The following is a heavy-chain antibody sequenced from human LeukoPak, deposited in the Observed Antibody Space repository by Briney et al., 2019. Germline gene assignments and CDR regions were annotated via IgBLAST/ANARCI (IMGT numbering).Heavy chain of an antibody. CDR1: GFTFSSYE. J-gene: IGHJ4*02. Sequence: GGSLRLSCAAFGFTFSSYEMNWVRQAPGKGLEWVSYISSSGDTILYADSVKGRFTISRDNAKNSLYLQVNSLIAEDTAVYYCARRAYYYDSSGFYFDYWGQGTLVTVSS. CDR2: ISSSGDTI. D-gene: IGHD3-22*01. CDR3: ARRAYYYDSSGFYFDY. V-gene: IGHV3-48*03.